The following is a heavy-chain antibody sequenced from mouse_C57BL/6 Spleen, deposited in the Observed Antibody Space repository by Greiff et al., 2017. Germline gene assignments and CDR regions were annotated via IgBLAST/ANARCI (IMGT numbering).Heavy chain of an antibody. D-gene: IGHD2-4*01. CDR2: IDPSDSET. V-gene: IGHV1-52*01. Sequence: QVQLQQPGAELVRPGSSVKLSCKASGYTFTSYWMHWVKQRPIQGLEWIGNIDPSDSETHYNQKFKDKATLTVDKSSSTAYMQLSSLTSEDSAVYYCARHYDYDGDYYAMDYWGQGTSVTVSS. CDR3: ARHYDYDGDYYAMDY. J-gene: IGHJ4*01. CDR1: GYTFTSYW.